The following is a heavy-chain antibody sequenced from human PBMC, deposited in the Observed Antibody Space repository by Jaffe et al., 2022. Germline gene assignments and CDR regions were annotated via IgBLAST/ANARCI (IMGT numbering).Heavy chain of an antibody. V-gene: IGHV4-59*01. D-gene: IGHD3-22*01. J-gene: IGHJ4*02. CDR2: IYYIGSA. Sequence: QVQLQESGPRLVKPSETLSLTCTVSGASISSYYWSWIRQPPGKGLEWIGYIYYIGSANYNASLESRVTISVDMSQNQFSLELTSVTAADTAVYYCAGGNYYDIDFWGQGTAVTVSS. CDR1: GASISSYY. CDR3: AGGNYYDIDF.